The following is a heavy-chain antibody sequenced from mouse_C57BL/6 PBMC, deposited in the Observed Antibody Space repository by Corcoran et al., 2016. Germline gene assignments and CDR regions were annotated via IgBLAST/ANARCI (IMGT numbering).Heavy chain of an antibody. CDR3: ARGGYYGNYFDY. D-gene: IGHD2-1*01. CDR1: GYAFSSYW. CDR2: IYPGDGDT. J-gene: IGHJ2*01. V-gene: IGHV1-80*01. Sequence: QVQLQQSGAELVKPGASVKISCKDSGYAFSSYWMNWVKQRPGKGLEWIGQIYPGDGDTNYNGKFKGKATLTADKSSSTAYMQLSSLTSEDSAVYFCARGGYYGNYFDYWGQGTTLTVSS.